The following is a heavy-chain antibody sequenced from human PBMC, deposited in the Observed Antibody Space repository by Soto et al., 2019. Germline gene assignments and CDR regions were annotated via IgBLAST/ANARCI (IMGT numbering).Heavy chain of an antibody. Sequence: QSPTLSLTCAISGDSVSSHSAAWNWIRQSPSRGLEWLGRTYYRSKWYNDYAVSVKSRITINPDTSKNQFSLQLNSVTPEDTAVYYCARDDHCSGGSCYNLADYWGQGTLVTVSS. CDR3: ARDDHCSGGSCYNLADY. D-gene: IGHD2-15*01. CDR1: GDSVSSHSAA. V-gene: IGHV6-1*01. J-gene: IGHJ4*02. CDR2: TYYRSKWYN.